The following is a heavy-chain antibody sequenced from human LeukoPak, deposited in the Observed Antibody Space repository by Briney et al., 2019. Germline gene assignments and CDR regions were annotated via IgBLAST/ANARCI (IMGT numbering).Heavy chain of an antibody. V-gene: IGHV3-30*04. D-gene: IGHD6-13*01. Sequence: PGGSLRLSCAASGFTFSFYAMRWVRQAPGKGLEWVAVISYDGSNKYYADSVKGRFTISRDNSKNTLYLQMNSLRAEDTAVYYCAGPEAAGTAWFYPWGQGTLVTVSS. CDR3: AGPEAAGTAWFYP. J-gene: IGHJ5*02. CDR2: ISYDGSNK. CDR1: GFTFSFYA.